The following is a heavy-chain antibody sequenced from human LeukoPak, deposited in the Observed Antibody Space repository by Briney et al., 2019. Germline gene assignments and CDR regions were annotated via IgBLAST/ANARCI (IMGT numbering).Heavy chain of an antibody. J-gene: IGHJ4*02. CDR2: ISYDGSNK. D-gene: IGHD4-23*01. Sequence: PGGTLRFSCAASGFTFSNYGLSWVRKAPGKGLEWVAVISYDGSNKYYADSVKGRFTISRDNSKNTLYPQMNSLRAEDTAVYYCAKLAVVTSFDYWGQGTLVTVSS. CDR1: GFTFSNYG. V-gene: IGHV3-30*18. CDR3: AKLAVVTSFDY.